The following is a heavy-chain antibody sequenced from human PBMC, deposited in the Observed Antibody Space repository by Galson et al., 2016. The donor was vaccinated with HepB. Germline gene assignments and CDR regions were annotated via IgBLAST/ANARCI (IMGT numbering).Heavy chain of an antibody. CDR3: AKMQGYFDY. J-gene: IGHJ4*02. Sequence: LRLSCAASGFTYSNQGMAWVRQPPGKGPEWVSAITGSGDQTYYADSVRGRFTISRDNSKNTVYLQMDSLRAEDTAVYYCAKMQGYFDYWGQGTLVTVSS. CDR2: ITGSGDQT. CDR1: GFTYSNQG. V-gene: IGHV3-23*01.